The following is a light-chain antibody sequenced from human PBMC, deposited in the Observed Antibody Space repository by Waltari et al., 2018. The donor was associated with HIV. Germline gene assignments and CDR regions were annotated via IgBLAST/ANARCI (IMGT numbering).Light chain of an antibody. J-gene: IGLJ2*01. Sequence: QSALTQPAFVSGSPGQSITISCTGTGSDVGGYNYVSWYQQRPGAAPKLLIYEVRNRPSGISSRFSGSKSGNTASLTISGLQAEDEADYYCSSYTDTTTLGVVFGGGTKLTVL. CDR1: GSDVGGYNY. CDR3: SSYTDTTTLGVV. CDR2: EVR. V-gene: IGLV2-14*01.